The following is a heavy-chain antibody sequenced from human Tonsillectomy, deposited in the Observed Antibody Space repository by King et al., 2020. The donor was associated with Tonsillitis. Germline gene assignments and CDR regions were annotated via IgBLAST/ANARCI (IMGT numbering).Heavy chain of an antibody. Sequence: VQLVESGGGLVKPGGSLRLSCAASGFTFSSYSMNWVRQAPGKGLEWVSSITSGNTYEYHADSVKGRFTISTDNAKNSLYLQMNSLRAEDTAVYYCARAGPLHYYYYYMDVWGKGTTVTVSS. J-gene: IGHJ6*03. V-gene: IGHV3-21*01. CDR1: GFTFSSYS. CDR2: ITSGNTYE. CDR3: ARAGPLHYYYYYMDV. D-gene: IGHD1-26*01.